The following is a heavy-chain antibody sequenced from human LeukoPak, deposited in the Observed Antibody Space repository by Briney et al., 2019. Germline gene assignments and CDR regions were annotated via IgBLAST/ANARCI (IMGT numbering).Heavy chain of an antibody. CDR2: ISWNSGSI. J-gene: IGHJ4*02. CDR1: GFTFSSCA. V-gene: IGHV3-9*01. CDR3: AKADYYDSSGRTYYFDY. D-gene: IGHD3-22*01. Sequence: GGSLRLSCAASGFTFSSCAMSWVRQAPGKGLEWVSGISWNSGSIGYADSVKGRFTISRDNAKNSLYLQMNSLRAEDTALYYCAKADYYDSSGRTYYFDYWGQGTLVTVSS.